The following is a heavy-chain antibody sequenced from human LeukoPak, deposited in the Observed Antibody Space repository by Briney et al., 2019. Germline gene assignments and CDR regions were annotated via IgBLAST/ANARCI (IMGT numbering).Heavy chain of an antibody. CDR1: GFTFSSYA. CDR2: ISSDGGST. Sequence: GGSLRLSCAASGFTFSSYAIHWVRQAPGKGLEYVPAISSDGGSTYYAHSVKGRFTISRDNSKNTLDLQMGSLRSEDMAVYYCARWDGSAYADWGQGTLVTVSP. J-gene: IGHJ4*02. D-gene: IGHD3-22*01. V-gene: IGHV3-64*01. CDR3: ARWDGSAYAD.